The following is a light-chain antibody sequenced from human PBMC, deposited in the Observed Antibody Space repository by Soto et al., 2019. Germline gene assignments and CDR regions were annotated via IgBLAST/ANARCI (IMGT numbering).Light chain of an antibody. Sequence: IQLTQSPATLSASEGDSDTITCRASQGFXSRFAWYQQKPGKAPKVLXVKASSLERGGPSRLSGSGSVTEFTLTISSLHPDDFANYYCQQYKSDSRTFGQGTKVDIK. V-gene: IGKV1-5*03. CDR2: KAS. CDR3: QQYKSDSRT. CDR1: QGFXSR. J-gene: IGKJ1*01.